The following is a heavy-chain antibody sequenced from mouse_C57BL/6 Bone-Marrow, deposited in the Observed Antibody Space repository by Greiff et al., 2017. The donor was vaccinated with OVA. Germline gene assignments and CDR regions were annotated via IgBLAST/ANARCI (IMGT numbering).Heavy chain of an antibody. J-gene: IGHJ3*01. CDR3: TTLYDGYLFAY. CDR1: GFNIKDDY. D-gene: IGHD2-3*01. CDR2: IDPENGDT. Sequence: EVQGVESGAELVRPGASVKLSCTASGFNIKDDYMHWVKQRPEQGLEWIGWIDPENGDTEYASKFQGKATITADTSSNTAYLQLSSLTSEDTAVYYCTTLYDGYLFAYWGQGTLVTVSA. V-gene: IGHV14-4*01.